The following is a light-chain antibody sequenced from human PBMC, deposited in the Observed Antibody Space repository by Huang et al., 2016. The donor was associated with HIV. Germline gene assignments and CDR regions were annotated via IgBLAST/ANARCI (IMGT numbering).Light chain of an antibody. CDR3: MQALQTPRT. J-gene: IGKJ1*01. CDR1: QSLLHSNGYNY. V-gene: IGKV2-28*01. CDR2: LGS. Sequence: DIVMTQSPLSLSVTPGEPASISCRSSQSLLHSNGYNYLDWYLQKPGQSLQLLIYLGSNRASGVPDRFSGSGSGTDFTLKISRVEAEDVGIYYCMQALQTPRTFGQGTKVEIK.